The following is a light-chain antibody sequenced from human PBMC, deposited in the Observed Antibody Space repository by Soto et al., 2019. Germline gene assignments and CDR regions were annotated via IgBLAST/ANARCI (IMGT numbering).Light chain of an antibody. CDR1: SSDVGAYNY. CDR3: SSYTSSSTLYV. CDR2: DVS. V-gene: IGLV2-14*03. J-gene: IGLJ1*01. Sequence: QSALTQPASVSGSPGQSITISCTGTSSDVGAYNYVSWYQQHPGKAPKFMIYDVSNRPSGVSNRFSGSKSGNTAPLTISGLQAEDEADYYCSSYTSSSTLYVFGTGTKVTVL.